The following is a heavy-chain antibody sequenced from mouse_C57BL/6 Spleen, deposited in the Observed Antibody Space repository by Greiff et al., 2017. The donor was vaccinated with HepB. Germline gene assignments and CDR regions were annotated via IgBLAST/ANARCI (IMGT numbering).Heavy chain of an antibody. CDR2: IDPSDSYT. CDR3: ARRNDYGSSYWYFDV. V-gene: IGHV1-59*01. D-gene: IGHD1-1*01. J-gene: IGHJ1*03. Sequence: QVQLQQPGAELVRPGTSVKLSCKASGYTFTSYWMHWVKQRPGQGLEWIGVIDPSDSYTNYNQKFKGKATLTVDTSSSTAYMQLSSLTSEDSAVYYCARRNDYGSSYWYFDVWGTETTVTVSA. CDR1: GYTFTSYW.